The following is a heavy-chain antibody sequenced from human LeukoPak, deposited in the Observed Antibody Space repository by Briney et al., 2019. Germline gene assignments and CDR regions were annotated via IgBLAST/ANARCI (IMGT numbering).Heavy chain of an antibody. Sequence: SETLSLTCTVSGGSISSSSYYWGWIRQPPGKGLEWIGEIYHSGSTNYNPSLKSRVTISVDKSKNQFSLKLSSVTAADTAVYYCAIMHEGISAPSRTYSDYWGQGTLVTVSS. V-gene: IGHV4-39*07. CDR3: AIMHEGISAPSRTYSDY. CDR1: GGSISSSSYY. CDR2: IYHSGST. J-gene: IGHJ4*02. D-gene: IGHD2-15*01.